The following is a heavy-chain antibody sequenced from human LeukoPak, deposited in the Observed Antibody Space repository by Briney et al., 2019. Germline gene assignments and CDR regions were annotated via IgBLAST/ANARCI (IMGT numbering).Heavy chain of an antibody. V-gene: IGHV3-74*01. CDR2: IKNDGKT. CDR3: ARAPSEIGGYYPEYFRH. CDR1: GFTFSRYW. J-gene: IGHJ1*01. D-gene: IGHD3-22*01. Sequence: GGSLRLPCAASGFTFSRYWMHWVRQAPGKGLVWVSSIKNDGKTNYADSVKGRFTISRDNAKNTVSLQMNSLRAEDTGVYYCARAPSEIGGYYPEYFRHWGQGTLVTVSS.